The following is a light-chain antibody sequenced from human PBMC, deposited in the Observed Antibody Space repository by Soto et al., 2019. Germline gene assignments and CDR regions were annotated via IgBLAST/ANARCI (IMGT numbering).Light chain of an antibody. Sequence: QSVLTQPPSVSGAPGQRVTISCTGSSSNIGAGYDVHWYQQLPGPAPKLLIYGNSNRPSGVPVRFSGSKSGTSASLAITGLQAEDEADYYCQSYDSSLSGSVVFGGGTKLTVL. CDR1: SSNIGAGYD. V-gene: IGLV1-40*01. CDR3: QSYDSSLSGSVV. CDR2: GNS. J-gene: IGLJ2*01.